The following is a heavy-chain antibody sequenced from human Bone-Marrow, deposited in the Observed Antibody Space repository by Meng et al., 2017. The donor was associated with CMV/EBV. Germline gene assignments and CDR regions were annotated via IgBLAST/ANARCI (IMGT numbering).Heavy chain of an antibody. Sequence: SETLSLTCNVSGGSIGSYYWSWIRQPPGKGLEWIGYIYYSGSTNYNPSLKSRVTISVDTSKSQFSLKLSSVSAADTAVYSCARAYFWSDAYGMDVWGQGTTATVSS. CDR2: IYYSGST. D-gene: IGHD3-3*01. V-gene: IGHV4-59*01. CDR3: ARAYFWSDAYGMDV. J-gene: IGHJ6*02. CDR1: GGSIGSYY.